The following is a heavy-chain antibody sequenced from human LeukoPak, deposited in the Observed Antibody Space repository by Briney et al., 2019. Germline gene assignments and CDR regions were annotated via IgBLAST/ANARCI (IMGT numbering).Heavy chain of an antibody. Sequence: ASVKVSCKASGYTFTSYAMHWVRQAPGQRLEWMGWINAGNGNTKYSQKFQGRVTITRDTSASTAYMELSSLRSEDTAVYYCARGDSSSWYGGGWFDPWGQGTLVTVSS. CDR1: GYTFTSYA. J-gene: IGHJ5*02. V-gene: IGHV1-3*01. CDR2: INAGNGNT. D-gene: IGHD6-13*01. CDR3: ARGDSSSWYGGGWFDP.